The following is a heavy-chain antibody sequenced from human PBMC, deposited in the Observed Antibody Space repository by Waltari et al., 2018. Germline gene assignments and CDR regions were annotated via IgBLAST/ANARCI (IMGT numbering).Heavy chain of an antibody. J-gene: IGHJ4*02. V-gene: IGHV4-4*02. CDR1: GDSMSSTDC. CDR2: VRGDGKT. D-gene: IGHD2-15*01. CDR3: ARDRGRGLYLDS. Sequence: QLQLQESGPGLVKPSGTLSLTCAVSGDSMSSTDCWSWVRQPPGKGLEWVGQVRGDGKTNYNPSFASRITISLDTYNKQFSLKVTSATAADTAMYYCARDRGRGLYLDSWGPGTLVTVSP.